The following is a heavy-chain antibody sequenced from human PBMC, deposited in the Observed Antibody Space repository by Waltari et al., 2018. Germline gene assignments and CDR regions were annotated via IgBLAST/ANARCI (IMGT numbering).Heavy chain of an antibody. V-gene: IGHV1-3*01. CDR3: ARLQAVSSRAVYGY. Sequence: QVQLVQSGAEVKKPGASVKVSCKASGYTFTSYAMHWVRQAPGQRLEWMGWINAGNDNTKYAQEFRGRVRSTRDTSASTAYMELSNLRSEDTAVYYCARLQAVSSRAVYGYGGQGTLVTVSS. CDR1: GYTFTSYA. J-gene: IGHJ4*02. CDR2: INAGNDNT. D-gene: IGHD2-2*01.